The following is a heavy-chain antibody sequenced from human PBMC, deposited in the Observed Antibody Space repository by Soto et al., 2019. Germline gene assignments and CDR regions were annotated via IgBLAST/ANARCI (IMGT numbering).Heavy chain of an antibody. CDR2: IYSGGSP. CDR1: GFTVSSNY. J-gene: IGHJ4*02. D-gene: IGHD6-13*01. Sequence: EVQLVESGGGLVQPGGSLRLSCAASGFTVSSNYMSWVRQAPGKGLEWVSVIYSGGSPYYADSVRGRFTISRDNSKNTLYLQMNSLRAEDTAVYYCARAGRIAAAGTGVDYWGQGTLVTVSS. V-gene: IGHV3-66*01. CDR3: ARAGRIAAAGTGVDY.